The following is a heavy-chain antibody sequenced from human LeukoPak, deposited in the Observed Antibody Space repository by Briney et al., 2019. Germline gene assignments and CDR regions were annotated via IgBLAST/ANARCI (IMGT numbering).Heavy chain of an antibody. CDR3: ALPAKGAYFYYYMEV. D-gene: IGHD2-2*01. CDR2: ISTYNGNT. Sequence: ASVKVSCKASAYTSPNYGITWVRQAPGRGLEWMGWISTYNGNTQYAQKFQGRVTMTTDTPTKTVFMELRSLRSNDTAVYYCALPAKGAYFYYYMEVWGKGTTVTVSS. CDR1: AYTSPNYG. J-gene: IGHJ6*03. V-gene: IGHV1-18*01.